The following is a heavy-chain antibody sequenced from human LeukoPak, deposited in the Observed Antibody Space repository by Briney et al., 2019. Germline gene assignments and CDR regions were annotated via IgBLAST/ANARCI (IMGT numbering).Heavy chain of an antibody. V-gene: IGHV5-51*01. J-gene: IGHJ4*02. D-gene: IGHD1-26*01. CDR3: ARGSGSYHTAYMN. CDR2: IYPGDSDT. Sequence: GESLKISCKGSGYSFTSYWIGWVRQMPGKGLEWMGIIYPGDSDTRYSPSFQGQVTISADKSISTAYLQWSSLEASDAAMYYCARGSGSYHTAYMNWGQGTLVTVSS. CDR1: GYSFTSYW.